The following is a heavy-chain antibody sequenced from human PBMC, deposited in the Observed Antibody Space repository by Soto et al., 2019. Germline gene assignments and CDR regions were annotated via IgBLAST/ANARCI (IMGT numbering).Heavy chain of an antibody. V-gene: IGHV3-21*06. Sequence: LVLSCAASGFIFTRSSINWVRHAPGKGLEWVSSISSTTNYIYYGDSMKGRFTISRDNAKNSLYLEMNSLRAEDTAVYYCARESEDLTSNFDYWGQGTLVTSPQ. CDR3: ARESEDLTSNFDY. CDR2: ISSTTNYI. CDR1: GFIFTRSS. J-gene: IGHJ4*02.